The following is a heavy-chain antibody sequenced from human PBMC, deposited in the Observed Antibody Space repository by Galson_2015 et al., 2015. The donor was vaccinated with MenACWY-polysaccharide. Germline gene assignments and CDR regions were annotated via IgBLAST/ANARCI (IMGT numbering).Heavy chain of an antibody. CDR2: ISGGGRTI. CDR3: TKAGAKYCSGSSCYFNWFDP. CDR1: GFTFSDYY. J-gene: IGHJ5*02. Sequence: SLRLSCAASGFTFSDYYMSWIRQAPGKGLEWVSCISGGGRTIYYADSVKGRFAISRDNAKNTLYLEMNSLRAEDTAVYYCTKAGAKYCSGSSCYFNWFDPWGQGTLVTVSS. V-gene: IGHV3-11*04. D-gene: IGHD2-15*01.